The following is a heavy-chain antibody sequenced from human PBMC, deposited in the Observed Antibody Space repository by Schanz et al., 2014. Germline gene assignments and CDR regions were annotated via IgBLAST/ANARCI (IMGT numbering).Heavy chain of an antibody. D-gene: IGHD4-17*01. J-gene: IGHJ4*02. CDR1: GFSLNTYG. V-gene: IGHV3-33*01. CDR3: ARPRFDYGEVDY. Sequence: QAQLLDSGGGVVQPGTSLILSCSVSGFSLNTYGIHWFRQPAGKGLEWVAVIWNNGVTKYYADSVRGRFTISRDRFQNTLYLRMSSLRAEDTAVYYCARPRFDYGEVDYWGQGTLVTVSS. CDR2: IWNNGVTK.